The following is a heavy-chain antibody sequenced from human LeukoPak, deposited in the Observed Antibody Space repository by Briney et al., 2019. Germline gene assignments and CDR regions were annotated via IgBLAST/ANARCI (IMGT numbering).Heavy chain of an antibody. CDR1: EFTFSYYA. D-gene: IGHD2-15*01. CDR3: AKDLRGYHQAADY. J-gene: IGHJ4*02. V-gene: IGHV3-23*01. Sequence: PGGSLRLSCAASEFTFSYYAMNWVRQAPGKGLDWVSSIGGGGDDIYYADSVKGRFTISRDNSKNTLYLQMNSLRAEDTAIYYCAKDLRGYHQAADYWGQGTLVTVSS. CDR2: IGGGGDDI.